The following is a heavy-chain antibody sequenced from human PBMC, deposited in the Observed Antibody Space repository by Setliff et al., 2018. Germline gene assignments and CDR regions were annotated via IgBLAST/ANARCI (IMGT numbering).Heavy chain of an antibody. Sequence: GASVKVSCKASGYTFTRNGINWVRQAPGQGLEWMGWISVYNGNTHYAQKFQGRVTMTTDTSTTTAYMDLRSLRSDDTAVYYCASSVDYYDRSGYPYAMDVWGQGTTVPSP. V-gene: IGHV1-18*01. J-gene: IGHJ6*02. D-gene: IGHD3-22*01. CDR1: GYTFTRNG. CDR3: ASSVDYYDRSGYPYAMDV. CDR2: ISVYNGNT.